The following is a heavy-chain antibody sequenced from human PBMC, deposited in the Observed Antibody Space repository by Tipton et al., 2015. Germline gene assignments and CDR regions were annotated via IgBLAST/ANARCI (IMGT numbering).Heavy chain of an antibody. J-gene: IGHJ4*02. Sequence: RSLRLSCAGSGFTFEDYAMHWVRQRPGKGLEWVSGISWNSDTIGYADSVKGRFTISRDNARNSLSLQMNSLGVEDTAVYYCARGRFNSGWYPDYFDYWGQGTLVTVSS. CDR2: ISWNSDTI. CDR3: ARGRFNSGWYPDYFDY. CDR1: GFTFEDYA. D-gene: IGHD6-19*01. V-gene: IGHV3-9*01.